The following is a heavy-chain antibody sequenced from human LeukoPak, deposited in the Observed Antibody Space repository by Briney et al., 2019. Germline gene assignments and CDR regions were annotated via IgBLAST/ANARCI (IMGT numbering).Heavy chain of an antibody. CDR3: ARIYYFGDNNWRYFDN. J-gene: IGHJ4*02. V-gene: IGHV3-7*01. CDR1: GFTFNSYW. D-gene: IGHD3-10*01. CDR2: IDPDESEK. Sequence: GGSLRLSCAASGFTFNSYWMSWVRPAPGKGLEWVANIDPDESEKQYGDSVKGRFTTSRDNAKNSLYLQMNSLRAEDTAIYYCARIYYFGDNNWRYFDNWGQGTLVTVSS.